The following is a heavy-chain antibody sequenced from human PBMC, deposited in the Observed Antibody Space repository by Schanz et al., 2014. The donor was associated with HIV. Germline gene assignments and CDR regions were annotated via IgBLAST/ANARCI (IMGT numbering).Heavy chain of an antibody. CDR2: ISESGGRS. Sequence: EVQLLDSGGGLVQPGGSLRLSCVASGFTFNNYAMMWVRQAPGKGLEWVSSISESGGRSYYADSVNGRFTISRDNSKNTLYLQMTTLRTEDTAVYCAKPEYDSRGNSQSHFDSWGQGTLVTVSS. CDR1: GFTFNNYA. CDR3: AKPEYDSRGNSQSHFDS. J-gene: IGHJ4*02. D-gene: IGHD3-22*01. V-gene: IGHV3-23*01.